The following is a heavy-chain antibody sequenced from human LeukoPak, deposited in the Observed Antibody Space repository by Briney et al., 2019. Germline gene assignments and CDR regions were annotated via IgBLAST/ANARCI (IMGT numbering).Heavy chain of an antibody. CDR2: IYPGDSDT. Sequence: GESLKISCKGSGDSFTSYWIGWVRQMPGKGLEWMGIIYPGDSDTRYSPSFQGQVTISADKSISTAYLQWSSLKASDTAMYYCARPPFSSSGWYDAFDIWGQGTMVTVSS. V-gene: IGHV5-51*01. CDR1: GDSFTSYW. J-gene: IGHJ3*02. CDR3: ARPPFSSSGWYDAFDI. D-gene: IGHD6-19*01.